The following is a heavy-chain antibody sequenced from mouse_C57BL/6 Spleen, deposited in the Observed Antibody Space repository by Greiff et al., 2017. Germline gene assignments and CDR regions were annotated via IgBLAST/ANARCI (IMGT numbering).Heavy chain of an antibody. CDR1: GYTFTDYE. CDR3: TREGAYYRDFYY. J-gene: IGHJ2*01. D-gene: IGHD2-10*01. CDR2: IDPETGGT. Sequence: VQLQQSGAELVRPGASVTLSCKASGYTFTDYEMHWVKQTPVHGLEWIGAIDPETGGTAYNQKFKGKAILTADKSSSTAYMELRSLTSEDSAVYYCTREGAYYRDFYYWGQGTTLRVSS. V-gene: IGHV1-15*01.